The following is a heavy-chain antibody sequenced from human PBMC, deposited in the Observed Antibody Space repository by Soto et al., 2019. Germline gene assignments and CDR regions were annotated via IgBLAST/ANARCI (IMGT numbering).Heavy chain of an antibody. J-gene: IGHJ3*01. Sequence: LSLTCHVSGGSITSGAYYWTWVRQHPGKGLEWIGYIYYNGNTYFSPSLKSRLTISIDTSKNQFSLKLSSVTAADTAMYYCARARLRAVYAFDFWGRGTMVTVSS. CDR2: IYYNGNT. V-gene: IGHV4-31*03. CDR1: GGSITSGAYY. D-gene: IGHD4-17*01. CDR3: ARARLRAVYAFDF.